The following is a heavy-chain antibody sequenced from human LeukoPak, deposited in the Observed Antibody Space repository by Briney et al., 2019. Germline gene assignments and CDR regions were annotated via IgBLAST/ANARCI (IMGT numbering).Heavy chain of an antibody. D-gene: IGHD3-10*01. CDR3: ARHDRIRGLDY. J-gene: IGHJ4*02. Sequence: SETLSLTCTVSGGSISSYYWSWIRQPPGKGLEWIGYIYYSGSTNYNPSLKSRGTISVDTCKNQLSLKLRSVTAADTAVYYCARHDRIRGLDYWGQGTLVTVSS. CDR2: IYYSGST. V-gene: IGHV4-59*01. CDR1: GGSISSYY.